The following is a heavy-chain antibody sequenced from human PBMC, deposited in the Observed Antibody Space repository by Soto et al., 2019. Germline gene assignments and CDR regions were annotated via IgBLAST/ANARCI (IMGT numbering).Heavy chain of an antibody. D-gene: IGHD2-8*01. J-gene: IGHJ3*02. Sequence: SVKVSCKASGGTFSSYAISWVRQAPGQGLEWMGGIIPLFGTANYAQKFQGRVTITADTSTSTAYMELRSLRSDDTAVYYCARYCTNGVCHHDAFDIWGQGTMVTVSS. V-gene: IGHV1-69*06. CDR3: ARYCTNGVCHHDAFDI. CDR2: IIPLFGTA. CDR1: GGTFSSYA.